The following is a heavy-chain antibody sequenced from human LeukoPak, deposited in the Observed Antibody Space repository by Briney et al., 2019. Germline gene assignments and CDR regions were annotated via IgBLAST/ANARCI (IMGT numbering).Heavy chain of an antibody. V-gene: IGHV4-30-2*01. CDR3: ARSPITPASFDY. Sequence: PSETLSLTCAVSGGSISSGGYSWSWIRQPPGKGLEWIGYIYHSGSTYYNPSLKSRDTISVNRSKNQFSLKLSSVTAADTAVYYCARSPITPASFDYWGQGTLVTVSS. CDR2: IYHSGST. D-gene: IGHD5-24*01. CDR1: GGSISSGGYS. J-gene: IGHJ4*02.